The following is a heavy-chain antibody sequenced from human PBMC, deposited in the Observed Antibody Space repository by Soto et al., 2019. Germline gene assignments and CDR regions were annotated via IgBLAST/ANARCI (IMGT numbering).Heavy chain of an antibody. CDR1: GYTFSSYG. V-gene: IGHV1-18*01. Sequence: VQLVQSGAEVKKPGASVKVSCKASGYTFSSYGITWVRQAPGQGLEWVGWISTYNDNTKYAQKVQGRVTMTTDASTSTAYMELTSLRSDDTAIYYCARDPFHYDSSGYYSVYWGQGTLVTVSS. D-gene: IGHD3-22*01. J-gene: IGHJ4*02. CDR2: ISTYNDNT. CDR3: ARDPFHYDSSGYYSVY.